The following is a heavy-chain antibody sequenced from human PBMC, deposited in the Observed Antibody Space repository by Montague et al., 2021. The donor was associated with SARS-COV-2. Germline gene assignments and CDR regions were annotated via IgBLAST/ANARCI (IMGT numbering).Heavy chain of an antibody. CDR1: GDSVSRNSAA. CDR2: TYYRSKWYN. J-gene: IGHJ4*02. V-gene: IGHV6-1*01. CDR3: ARTSASCDY. D-gene: IGHD1-26*01. Sequence: CAISGDSVSRNSAAWNWIRQSPSRGLEWLGRTYYRSKWYNDYAASVKSRITINPDTSKNQIFLQLNSVTPEDTAVYYRARTSASCDYWGQGTLVTVSS.